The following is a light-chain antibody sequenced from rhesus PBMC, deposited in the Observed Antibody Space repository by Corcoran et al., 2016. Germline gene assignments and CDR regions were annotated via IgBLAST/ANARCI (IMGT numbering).Light chain of an antibody. V-gene: IGKV1-18*01. CDR2: AAS. CDR1: QGISSW. J-gene: IGKJ1*01. Sequence: DIQMTQSPSSLSASVGDKVTITCRASQGISSWLAWYQQKPGKAPKLRRYAASSLQSGVPSRFSGSGAGTDYTLTISSLQPEDFATYYCQQGYNTPRTFGQGTKVEIK. CDR3: QQGYNTPRT.